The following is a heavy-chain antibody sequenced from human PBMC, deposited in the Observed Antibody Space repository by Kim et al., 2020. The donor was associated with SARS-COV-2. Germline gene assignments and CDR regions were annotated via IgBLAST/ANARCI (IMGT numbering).Heavy chain of an antibody. CDR1: GFTFSSYW. CDR2: IKQDGSEK. V-gene: IGHV3-7*01. CDR3: AREDVVPAAPFDY. D-gene: IGHD2-2*01. J-gene: IGHJ4*02. Sequence: GGSLRLSCAASGFTFSSYWMSWVRQAPGKGLEWVANIKQDGSEKYYVDSVKGRFTISRDNAKNSLYLQMNSLRAEDTAVYYCAREDVVPAAPFDYWGQGTLVTVSS.